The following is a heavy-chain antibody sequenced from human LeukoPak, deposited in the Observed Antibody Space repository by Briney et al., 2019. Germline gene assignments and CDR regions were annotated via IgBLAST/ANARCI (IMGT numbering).Heavy chain of an antibody. CDR3: AREGSTSCYIN. CDR1: GLTVSSNY. CDR2: IYSGGST. Sequence: EPGGSLRLSCTASGLTVSSNYMSWVRQAPGKGLEWVSVIYSGGSTYYADSVKGRFTISRDNSKNTLYLQMNSLRAEDTAVYYCAREGSTSCYINWGQGTLVTVSS. D-gene: IGHD2-2*02. V-gene: IGHV3-66*02. J-gene: IGHJ4*02.